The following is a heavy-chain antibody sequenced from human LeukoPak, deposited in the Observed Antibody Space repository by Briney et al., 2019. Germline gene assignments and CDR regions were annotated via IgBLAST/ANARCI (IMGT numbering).Heavy chain of an antibody. J-gene: IGHJ4*02. CDR2: ISYDGSNK. Sequence: GRSLRLSCAASGFTFSSYGMHWVRQAPGKGLEWVAVISYDGSNKYYADSVKGRLTISRDNSKNTLYLQMNSLRAEDTAVYYCAKLCGGDCYFDYWGQGTLVTVSS. CDR3: AKLCGGDCYFDY. CDR1: GFTFSSYG. D-gene: IGHD2-21*02. V-gene: IGHV3-30*18.